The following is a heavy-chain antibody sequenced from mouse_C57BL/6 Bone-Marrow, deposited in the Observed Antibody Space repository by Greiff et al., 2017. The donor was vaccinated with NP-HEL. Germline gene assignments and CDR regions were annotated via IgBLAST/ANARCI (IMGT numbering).Heavy chain of an antibody. CDR1: GYAFTNYL. D-gene: IGHD1-1*01. CDR3: ARTELLRLGY. CDR2: INPGSGGT. Sequence: QVQLKQSGAELVRPGTSVKVSCKASGYAFTNYLLEWVKQRPGQGLEWIGVINPGSGGTNYNEKFKGKATLTADKSSSTAYMQLSSLTSEDSAVYFCARTELLRLGYWGQSTTLTVSS. J-gene: IGHJ2*01. V-gene: IGHV1-54*01.